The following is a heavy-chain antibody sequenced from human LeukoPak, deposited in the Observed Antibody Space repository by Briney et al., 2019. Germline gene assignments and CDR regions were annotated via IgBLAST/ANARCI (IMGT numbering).Heavy chain of an antibody. Sequence: PGGSLRLSCAASGFTFSDYYMSWIRQPPGKGLEWIGNLYYGGNTHYNPSLKSRVTISADTSNNQFSLNLSSVTATDTAVYYCARHTRPGYGGSENAFDIWGQGTMVTVSS. D-gene: IGHD5-12*01. CDR3: ARHTRPGYGGSENAFDI. CDR1: GFTFSDYY. J-gene: IGHJ3*02. V-gene: IGHV4-39*01. CDR2: LYYGGNT.